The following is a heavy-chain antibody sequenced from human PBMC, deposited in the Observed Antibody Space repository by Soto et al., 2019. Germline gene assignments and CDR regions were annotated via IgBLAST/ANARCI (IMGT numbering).Heavy chain of an antibody. CDR2: IWYDGSNK. Sequence: GGSLRLSCAASGFTFSSYGMHWVRQAPGKGLEWVAVIWYDGSNKYYADSVKGRFTISRDNSKNTLYLQMNSLRAEDTAVYYCARGIGYSSSLARTILYYYYGMDVWGQGTTVTVSS. D-gene: IGHD6-6*01. CDR1: GFTFSSYG. V-gene: IGHV3-33*01. J-gene: IGHJ6*02. CDR3: ARGIGYSSSLARTILYYYYGMDV.